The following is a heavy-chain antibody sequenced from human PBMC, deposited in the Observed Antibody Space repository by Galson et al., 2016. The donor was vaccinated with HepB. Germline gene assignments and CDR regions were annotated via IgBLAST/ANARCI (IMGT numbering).Heavy chain of an antibody. Sequence: SLRLSCAASGFTFDDYAMHWVRQAPGKGLEWVSAISWNSAAVAYAGSVKGRFTISRDNAKNSLYLQMNSLRVEDTALYYCAKDWGGKYGVYHVDVWGQGTTVTVSS. CDR3: AKDWGGKYGVYHVDV. J-gene: IGHJ6*02. CDR1: GFTFDDYA. D-gene: IGHD4-17*01. V-gene: IGHV3-9*01. CDR2: ISWNSAAV.